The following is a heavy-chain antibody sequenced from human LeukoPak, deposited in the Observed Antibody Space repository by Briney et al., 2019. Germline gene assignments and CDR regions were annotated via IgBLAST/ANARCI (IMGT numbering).Heavy chain of an antibody. Sequence: PGRSLRLSCAASGFTFSSYAMHWVRQAPGKGLEWVAVISYDGSNKYYADSVKGRFTISRDNSKNMLYLQMNSLRAEDTAVYYCARVQYSSGWYFDYWGQGTLVTVSS. CDR2: ISYDGSNK. J-gene: IGHJ4*02. CDR1: GFTFSSYA. V-gene: IGHV3-30-3*01. CDR3: ARVQYSSGWYFDY. D-gene: IGHD6-19*01.